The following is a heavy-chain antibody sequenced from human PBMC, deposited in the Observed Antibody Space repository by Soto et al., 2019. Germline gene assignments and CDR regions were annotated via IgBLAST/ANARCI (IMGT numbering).Heavy chain of an antibody. V-gene: IGHV1-69*01. CDR3: AREGGIAAAGRRLSWFDP. J-gene: IGHJ5*02. CDR1: GGTFSSYA. CDR2: IIPIFGTA. Sequence: QVQLVQSGAEVKKPGSSVKVSCEASGGTFSSYAISWVRQAPGQGLEWMGGIIPIFGTANYAQKFQGRVTITADESTSTAYMELSSLRSEDTAVYYCAREGGIAAAGRRLSWFDPWGQGTLVTVSS. D-gene: IGHD6-13*01.